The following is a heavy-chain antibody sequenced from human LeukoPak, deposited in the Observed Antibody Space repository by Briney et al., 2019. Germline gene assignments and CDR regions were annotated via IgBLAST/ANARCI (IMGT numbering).Heavy chain of an antibody. Sequence: SETLSLTCTVSGGSISSYYWSWIRQPPGKGLEWIGYIYYSGSTNYNPSLKSRVTISVDTSKNQFSLKLSSVTAADTAVYYCAAQAPPYCSSTSCYSGAFDIWGQGTMVTVSS. CDR3: AAQAPPYCSSTSCYSGAFDI. D-gene: IGHD2-2*02. CDR1: GGSISSYY. J-gene: IGHJ3*02. CDR2: IYYSGST. V-gene: IGHV4-59*01.